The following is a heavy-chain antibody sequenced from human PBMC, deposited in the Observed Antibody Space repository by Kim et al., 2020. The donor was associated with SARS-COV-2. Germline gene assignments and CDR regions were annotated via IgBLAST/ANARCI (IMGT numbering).Heavy chain of an antibody. V-gene: IGHV3-74*01. CDR3: ARGPWGAASL. D-gene: IGHD1-26*01. CDR2: MNGEGSSP. CDR1: GFTLSSSW. Sequence: GGSLRLSCTVSGFTLSSSWMHWVRQAPGKGLAWVSRMNGEGSSPTYADPVKGRFTISSDNAKNTLFPQMDSLRVDDTAVYYCARGPWGAASLWGQGTLVT. J-gene: IGHJ4*02.